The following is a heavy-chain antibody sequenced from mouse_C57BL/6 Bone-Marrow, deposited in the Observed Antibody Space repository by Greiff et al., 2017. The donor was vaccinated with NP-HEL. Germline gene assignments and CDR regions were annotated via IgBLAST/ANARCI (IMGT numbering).Heavy chain of an antibody. CDR3: AGLRRRGFAD. D-gene: IGHD2-2*01. CDR1: GYTFTSYW. Sequence: QVQLQQPGAELVMPGASVKLSCKASGYTFTSYWMHWVKQRPGQGLEWIEEIDPSDSYTNYNQKFKGKSTLTVDKSSSTAYMQLSSLTSEDSAVYYCAGLRRRGFADWGQGTLVTVSA. CDR2: IDPSDSYT. V-gene: IGHV1-69*01. J-gene: IGHJ3*01.